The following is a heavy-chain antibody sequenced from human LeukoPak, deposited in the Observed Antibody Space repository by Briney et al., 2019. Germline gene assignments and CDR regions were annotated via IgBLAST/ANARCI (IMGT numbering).Heavy chain of an antibody. Sequence: PSETLSLTCTVSGGSISSGSYYWSWIRQPAGKGLEWIGEINHSGSTNYNPSLKSRVTISVDTSKNQFSLKLSSVTAADTAVYYCARGRRDIVVVPAAIRNNRYDYWGQGTLVTVSS. J-gene: IGHJ4*02. CDR2: INHSGST. D-gene: IGHD2-2*02. CDR3: ARGRRDIVVVPAAIRNNRYDY. CDR1: GGSISSGSYY. V-gene: IGHV4-61*10.